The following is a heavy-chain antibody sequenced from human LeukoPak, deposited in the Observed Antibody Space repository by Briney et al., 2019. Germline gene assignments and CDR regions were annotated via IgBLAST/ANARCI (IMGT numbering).Heavy chain of an antibody. CDR3: AKARVGSPGPHLYSFDY. Sequence: GGSLRLSCAASGFTFSSYAMSWVRQAPGKGLGWVSAISGSGGSTYYADSMKGRFTISRDNSKNTLYLQMNSLRAEDTAVYYCAKARVGSPGPHLYSFDYWGQGTLVTVSS. J-gene: IGHJ4*02. D-gene: IGHD1-14*01. V-gene: IGHV3-23*01. CDR1: GFTFSSYA. CDR2: ISGSGGST.